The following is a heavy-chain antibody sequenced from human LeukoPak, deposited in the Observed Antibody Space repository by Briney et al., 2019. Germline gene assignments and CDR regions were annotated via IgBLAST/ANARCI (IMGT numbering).Heavy chain of an antibody. D-gene: IGHD2-21*01. Sequence: GGSLRLSCAASGFTFDNYGMSWARQVPGKGLEWVSAISDSGNTYHADSVKGRFTISRDSSKNTLFLQMNRLRPEDAAVYYCAKAPVTTCRGAYCYPFDYWGQGTLVTVSS. CDR3: AKAPVTTCRGAYCYPFDY. CDR1: GFTFDNYG. V-gene: IGHV3-23*01. CDR2: ISDSGNT. J-gene: IGHJ4*02.